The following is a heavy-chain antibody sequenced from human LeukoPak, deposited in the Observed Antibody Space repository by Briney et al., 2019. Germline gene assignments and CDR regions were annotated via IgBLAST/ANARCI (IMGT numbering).Heavy chain of an antibody. J-gene: IGHJ4*02. V-gene: IGHV3-33*01. CDR3: ARDLETGTTEGILVY. CDR2: IWYDGSNK. Sequence: PGRSLRLSCAASGFTLSTYVMHWVRQGPGRGLERVAVIWYDGSNKYYADSVKGRFTISRDNSKNTLYLQMNSLRAEDTDVYYCARDLETGTTEGILVYWGQGTLVTVSS. CDR1: GFTLSTYV. D-gene: IGHD1-1*01.